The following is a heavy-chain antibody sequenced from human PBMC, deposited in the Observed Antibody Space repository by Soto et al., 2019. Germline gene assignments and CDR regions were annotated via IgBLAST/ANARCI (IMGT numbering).Heavy chain of an antibody. J-gene: IGHJ4*02. V-gene: IGHV3-15*01. CDR1: GFTFSNGW. CDR2: IKSKIAGGTT. D-gene: IGHD2-21*01. Sequence: EVQLVESGGGLVKPGGSLRLSCAASGFTFSNGWMSWVGQAPGKGLEWVGRIKSKIAGGTTDYSAPVKGRFTISRDDSKDTLYLQMNSLKTEDTAVCYCATDSTQTFCDGGPCYSLQTKIHDSWGQGTLVTVSS. CDR3: ATDSTQTFCDGGPCYSLQTKIHDS.